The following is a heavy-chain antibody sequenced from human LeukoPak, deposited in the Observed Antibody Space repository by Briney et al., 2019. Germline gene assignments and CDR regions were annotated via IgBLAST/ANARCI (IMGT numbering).Heavy chain of an antibody. V-gene: IGHV3-23*01. Sequence: GGSLRLSCAASGFTFGNYAMSWVRQASGKGLEWVSVIRGSGGSTYYADSVKGRFTISRDNSKNTLYLLMNSLRAEDTAVYYCAKVDTTSFYSPIDNWGQGTLVTVSS. J-gene: IGHJ4*02. CDR1: GFTFGNYA. CDR3: AKVDTTSFYSPIDN. D-gene: IGHD2/OR15-2a*01. CDR2: IRGSGGST.